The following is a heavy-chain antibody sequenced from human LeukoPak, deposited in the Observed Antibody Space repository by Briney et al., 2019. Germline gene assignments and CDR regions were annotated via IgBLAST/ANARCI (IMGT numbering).Heavy chain of an antibody. J-gene: IGHJ6*03. D-gene: IGHD1-26*01. CDR3: ARDFYPREADYYYYMDV. CDR2: ISWNSGSI. V-gene: IGHV3-48*04. Sequence: LPGGSLRLSCAASGFTFSSYSMNWVRQAPGKGLEWVSGISWNSGSIGYADSVKGRFTISRDNAKNSLYLQMNSLRAEDTAVYYCARDFYPREADYYYYMDVWGKGTTVTVSS. CDR1: GFTFSSYS.